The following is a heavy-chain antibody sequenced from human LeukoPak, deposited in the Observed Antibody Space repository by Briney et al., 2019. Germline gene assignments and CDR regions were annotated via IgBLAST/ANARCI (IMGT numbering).Heavy chain of an antibody. Sequence: GGSLRLSWAASGFTFSSYAMHWVRQAPGKGREGGAVISYDGSNKYYADSVKGRFTISRDNSKNTLYLQMNSLRAEDTAVYYCARDSPYYDFWSGYPAIDYWGQGTLVTVSS. CDR1: GFTFSSYA. V-gene: IGHV3-30-3*01. CDR3: ARDSPYYDFWSGYPAIDY. CDR2: ISYDGSNK. D-gene: IGHD3-3*01. J-gene: IGHJ4*02.